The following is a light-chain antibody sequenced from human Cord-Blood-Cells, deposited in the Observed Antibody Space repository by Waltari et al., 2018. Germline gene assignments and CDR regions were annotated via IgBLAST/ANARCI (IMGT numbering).Light chain of an antibody. CDR3: SSYTSSRV. V-gene: IGLV2-14*01. J-gene: IGLJ3*02. Sequence: QSALTQPASVSGSPGQSIPISCTGTSSDVGGYHYVSWYQQHPGKAPKLMIYDVSKRPSGVSNRFSGSKSGNTASLTISGLQAEDEADYYCSSYTSSRVLGGGTKLTVL. CDR1: SSDVGGYHY. CDR2: DVS.